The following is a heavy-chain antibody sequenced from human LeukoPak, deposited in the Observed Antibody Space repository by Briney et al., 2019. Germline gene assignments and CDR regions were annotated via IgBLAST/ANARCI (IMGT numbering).Heavy chain of an antibody. Sequence: ASVKVSCKASGYTFTGYYMHWVRQAPGHGLEWMGWINPNSGGTKYAQEFQGRVTMTRDTSISTAYMELSRLRSDDTAVYYCARFPYDSSGFFDYWGQGTLVTVSS. D-gene: IGHD3-22*01. CDR3: ARFPYDSSGFFDY. J-gene: IGHJ4*02. V-gene: IGHV1-2*02. CDR1: GYTFTGYY. CDR2: INPNSGGT.